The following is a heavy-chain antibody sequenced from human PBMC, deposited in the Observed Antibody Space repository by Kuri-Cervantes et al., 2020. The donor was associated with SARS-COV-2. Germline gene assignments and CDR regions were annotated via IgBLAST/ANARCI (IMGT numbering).Heavy chain of an antibody. V-gene: IGHV4-61*02. J-gene: IGHJ4*02. CDR3: ARGPDEGYYFDY. CDR2: IYATGST. CDR1: GGSINNGIDS. Sequence: SETLSLTCTVSGGSINNGIDSWSWIRQPAGKGLEWIGRIYATGSTNYNPSLKSRVTISVDTSKNQFSLKLSSVTAADTAVYYCARGPDEGYYFDYWGQGTLVTVSS.